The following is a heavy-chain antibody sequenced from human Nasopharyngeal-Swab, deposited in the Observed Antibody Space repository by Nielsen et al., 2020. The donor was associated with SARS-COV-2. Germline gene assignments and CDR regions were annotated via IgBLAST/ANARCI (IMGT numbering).Heavy chain of an antibody. CDR3: ARGGSASGISYNWFDP. CDR1: GFTFHSYW. D-gene: IGHD3-10*01. Sequence: GESLKISCVASGFTFHSYWMNWVRQAPGKGLEWVANIDQSGLEEYYVDSVKGRFTISRDNAKNSLYLQMNSLRAEDTAVYYCARGGSASGISYNWFDPWGQGTLVSVSS. V-gene: IGHV3-7*04. CDR2: IDQSGLEE. J-gene: IGHJ5*02.